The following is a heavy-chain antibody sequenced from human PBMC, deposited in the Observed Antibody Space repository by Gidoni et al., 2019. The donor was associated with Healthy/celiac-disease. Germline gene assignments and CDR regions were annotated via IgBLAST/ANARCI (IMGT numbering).Heavy chain of an antibody. J-gene: IGHJ4*02. CDR1: GYSFTSYW. CDR2: IYPSDAYT. D-gene: IGHD6-6*01. CDR3: ARLRGRYSSWEAYFDY. Sequence: EVQLVQSGAEVKKPGESLRISCKGSGYSFTSYWVSWVRQMPGKGLEWLGRIYPSDAYTNYSPSVQGNVTISADKSISTAYLQWSSLKASDTAMYYCARLRGRYSSWEAYFDYWGQGTLVTVSS. V-gene: IGHV5-10-1*03.